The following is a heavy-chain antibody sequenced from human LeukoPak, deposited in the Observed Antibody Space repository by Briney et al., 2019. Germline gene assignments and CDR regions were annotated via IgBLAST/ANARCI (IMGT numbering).Heavy chain of an antibody. CDR2: IYSGGST. J-gene: IGHJ4*02. V-gene: IGHV3-66*02. D-gene: IGHD1-26*01. CDR3: ARDSWELPGSFDY. CDR1: GFTVSSNY. Sequence: GGSLRLSCAASGFTVSSNYMSWVRLAPGKGLEWVSVIYSGGSTYYADSVKGRFTISRDNSKNTLYLQMNSLRAEDTAVYYCARDSWELPGSFDYWGQGTLVTVSS.